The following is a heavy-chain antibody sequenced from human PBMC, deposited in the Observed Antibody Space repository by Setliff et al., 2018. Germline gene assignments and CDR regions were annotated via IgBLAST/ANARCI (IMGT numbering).Heavy chain of an antibody. CDR3: VRGFTIFGVVKLERWFGP. CDR1: GYSINSDCF. D-gene: IGHD3-3*01. J-gene: IGHJ5*02. CDR2: ISHSGST. V-gene: IGHV4-38-2*01. Sequence: PSETLSLTCAVSGYSINSDCFWGWIRQPPGKGLEWIGTISHSGSTSYNSSLKSRVTMSVDTSKNQFFLKLSSVTAADTAVYYCVRGFTIFGVVKLERWFGPWGQGTLVTVSS.